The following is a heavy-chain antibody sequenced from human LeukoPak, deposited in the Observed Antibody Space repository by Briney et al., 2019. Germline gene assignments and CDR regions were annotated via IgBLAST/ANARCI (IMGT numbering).Heavy chain of an antibody. Sequence: GGALRLSCAASGFTFSSYAMSGVRQAPGRGGEGVSAISGSGGSKYYADSVKGRFSISRDNSKNPLYLQLNSLSAEGTAVYYCAKIDSGSYYGNFDYWGQGTLVTVSS. D-gene: IGHD1-26*01. CDR1: GFTFSSYA. CDR2: ISGSGGSK. CDR3: AKIDSGSYYGNFDY. V-gene: IGHV3-23*01. J-gene: IGHJ4*02.